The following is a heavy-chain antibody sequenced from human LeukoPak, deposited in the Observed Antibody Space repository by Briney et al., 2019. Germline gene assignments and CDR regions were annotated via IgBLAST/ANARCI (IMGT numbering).Heavy chain of an antibody. V-gene: IGHV1-18*01. Sequence: GASVKVSCKASGYTFNNYGISWVRQAPGQGLEWMAWISAYNGNTNYALKLRGRVTMTTDTSTCTAYMELRSLRSDDTAVYYCARDEKRYCSGGSCPAYFDYWGQGTLVTVSS. J-gene: IGHJ4*02. CDR3: ARDEKRYCSGGSCPAYFDY. CDR1: GYTFNNYG. CDR2: ISAYNGNT. D-gene: IGHD2-15*01.